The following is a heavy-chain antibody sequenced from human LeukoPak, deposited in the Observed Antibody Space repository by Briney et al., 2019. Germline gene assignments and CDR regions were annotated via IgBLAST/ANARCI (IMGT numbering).Heavy chain of an antibody. Sequence: ASVKVSCKASGYTFTSYGFNWVRQAPGQGLEWMGWISAYNGNTNYAQKLQGRVTMTTDTSTSTAYMELRSLRSDDTAVYYCARSDDYYDTRGFDYWGQGTLVTVSS. CDR3: ARSDDYYDTRGFDY. J-gene: IGHJ4*02. CDR1: GYTFTSYG. D-gene: IGHD3-22*01. V-gene: IGHV1-18*01. CDR2: ISAYNGNT.